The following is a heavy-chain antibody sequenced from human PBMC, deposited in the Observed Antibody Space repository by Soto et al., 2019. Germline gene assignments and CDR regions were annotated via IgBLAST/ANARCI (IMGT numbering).Heavy chain of an antibody. Sequence: SVKVSCKASGYTFTGYYMHWVRQAPGQGLEWMGWIIPNSGTANYAQKFQGRVTMTADESTSTAYMELSSLRSEDTAVYYCATESYYDFWSGYYPNHYYYYGMDVWGQGTTVTVSS. V-gene: IGHV1-69*13. CDR3: ATESYYDFWSGYYPNHYYYYGMDV. J-gene: IGHJ6*02. D-gene: IGHD3-3*01. CDR1: GYTFTGYY. CDR2: IIPNSGTA.